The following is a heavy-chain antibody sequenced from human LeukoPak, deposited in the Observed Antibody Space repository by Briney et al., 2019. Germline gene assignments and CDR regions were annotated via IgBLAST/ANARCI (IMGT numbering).Heavy chain of an antibody. J-gene: IGHJ4*02. CDR3: ARGSRYCSSTSCYADFDY. CDR1: GGSISSSNW. V-gene: IGHV4-4*02. CDR2: IYYGGST. Sequence: PSGTLSLTCAVSGGSISSSNWWSWVRQPPGKGLEWLGEIYYGGSTNYNTSLKSRVTISVDKSKNQISLNLNSVTAADTAVYYCARGSRYCSSTSCYADFDYWGQGTLVTLSS. D-gene: IGHD2-2*01.